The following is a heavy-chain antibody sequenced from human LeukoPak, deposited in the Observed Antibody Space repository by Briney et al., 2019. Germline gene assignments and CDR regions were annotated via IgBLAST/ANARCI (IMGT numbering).Heavy chain of an antibody. CDR2: ISGSGGST. Sequence: GGSLRLSCAASGFTFSSYAMSWVRQAPGKGLERVLGISGSGGSTYFADSVKGRFTISRDNSKNMLYLQMNSLRAEDTAVYYCAKDSRSSSSRGAFDYWGQGTLVTVSS. CDR3: AKDSRSSSSRGAFDY. J-gene: IGHJ4*02. D-gene: IGHD6-13*01. V-gene: IGHV3-23*01. CDR1: GFTFSSYA.